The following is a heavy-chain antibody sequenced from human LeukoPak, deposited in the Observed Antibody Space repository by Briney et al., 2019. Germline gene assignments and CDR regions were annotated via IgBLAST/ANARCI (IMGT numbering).Heavy chain of an antibody. V-gene: IGHV3-74*01. Sequence: PGGSLRLSCAASGFTFSSYWMHWVRQAPGKGLVWVSRIKSDGSTNYADSVKGRFTISRDNAKNTLSLQMNSLRAEDTAVYYCARALSDTGGYYPEYFRHWGECTLVSVSS. J-gene: IGHJ1*01. D-gene: IGHD3-22*01. CDR2: IKSDGST. CDR1: GFTFSSYW. CDR3: ARALSDTGGYYPEYFRH.